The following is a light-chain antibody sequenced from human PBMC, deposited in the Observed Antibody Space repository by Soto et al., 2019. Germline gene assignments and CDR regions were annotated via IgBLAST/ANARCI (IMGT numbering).Light chain of an antibody. CDR1: QSINSW. V-gene: IGKV1-5*01. CDR3: QQYNSYSLT. Sequence: DIQMTQSPSTLSATVGDRVTITCRASQSINSWLAWYQQKPGKAPQLLIYDASSLESGVPSRFSGSGSGTEFTLTISSLQPDDFATYYCQQYNSYSLTFGGGTKVDIK. CDR2: DAS. J-gene: IGKJ4*01.